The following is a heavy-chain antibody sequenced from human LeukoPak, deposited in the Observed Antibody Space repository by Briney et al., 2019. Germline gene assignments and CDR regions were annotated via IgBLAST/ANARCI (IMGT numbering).Heavy chain of an antibody. CDR3: ARGRSNYYGMDV. CDR2: IYYNGNT. D-gene: IGHD1-26*01. Sequence: PSETLSLTCSVSDGSINSYYWNWIRRPPGKGLEWIGYIYYNGNTNYSPSLKSRVTMSVDTSRNLFSLKVSSVTAADTAVYYCARGRSNYYGMDVWGQGTTVTVSS. CDR1: DGSINSYY. J-gene: IGHJ6*02. V-gene: IGHV4-59*01.